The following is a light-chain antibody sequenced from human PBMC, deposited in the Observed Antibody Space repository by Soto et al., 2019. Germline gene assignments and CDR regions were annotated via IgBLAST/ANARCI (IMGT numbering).Light chain of an antibody. V-gene: IGKV3-11*01. Sequence: EILLTQSPATLSLSPGERATLSCRASQTISSYLAWYQQKPGQAPRLLIYDASNRATGVPTRFSGSGSGTAFTLTISSLEPEDFAVYYCQQRRNWPQTFGQGTKVEVK. CDR1: QTISSY. J-gene: IGKJ1*01. CDR2: DAS. CDR3: QQRRNWPQT.